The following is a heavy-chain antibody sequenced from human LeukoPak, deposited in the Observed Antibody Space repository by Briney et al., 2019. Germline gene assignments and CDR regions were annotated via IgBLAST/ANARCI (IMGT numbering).Heavy chain of an antibody. CDR3: ARVMGRITMVRGVMFDY. CDR2: INHSGRT. V-gene: IGHV4-34*01. D-gene: IGHD3-10*01. Sequence: PSETLSLTCAVYGGSFSGYYWSWIRQPPGKGLEWIGEINHSGRTNYNPSLKSRVTISVDTSKNQFSLKLSSVTAADTAVYYCARVMGRITMVRGVMFDYWGQGTLVTVSS. J-gene: IGHJ4*02. CDR1: GGSFSGYY.